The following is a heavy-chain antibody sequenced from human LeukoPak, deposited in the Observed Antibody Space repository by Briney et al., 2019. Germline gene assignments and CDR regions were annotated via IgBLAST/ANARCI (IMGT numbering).Heavy chain of an antibody. D-gene: IGHD6-6*01. V-gene: IGHV1-2*02. Sequence: ASVKVSCKASGYTFTGHYMHWLGQAPGQGLEWMGWINPYSGGTHYALIFQDRVTMTRDRSISTAYMELSRLRSDDTAVYYCARRIAGRLINDAFDIWGQGTMVTVSS. CDR1: GYTFTGHY. J-gene: IGHJ3*02. CDR2: INPYSGGT. CDR3: ARRIAGRLINDAFDI.